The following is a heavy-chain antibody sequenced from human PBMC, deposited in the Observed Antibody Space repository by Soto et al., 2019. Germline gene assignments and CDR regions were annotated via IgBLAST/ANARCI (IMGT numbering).Heavy chain of an antibody. J-gene: IGHJ4*02. Sequence: GRSLRLSCAASGFTFSSYAMHWVRQAPGKGLEYVSAISSNGGSTYYANSVKGRFTISRDNSKNTLYLQMGSLRAEDMAVYYCARDVGGYSGYAVDYWGQGTLVTVSS. D-gene: IGHD5-12*01. CDR3: ARDVGGYSGYAVDY. CDR2: ISSNGGST. V-gene: IGHV3-64*01. CDR1: GFTFSSYA.